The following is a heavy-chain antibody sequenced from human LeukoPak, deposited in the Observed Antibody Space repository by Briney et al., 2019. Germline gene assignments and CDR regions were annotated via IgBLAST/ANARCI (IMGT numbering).Heavy chain of an antibody. CDR2: ISGSGGST. D-gene: IGHD5-24*01. CDR3: AKREMATYVPNYFDY. V-gene: IGHV3-23*01. CDR1: GFTFSGYA. J-gene: IGHJ4*02. Sequence: GGSLRLSCAASGFTFSGYATSWVRQAPGKGLEWVSAISGSGGSTYYADSVKGRFTISRDNSKNTLYLQMNSLRAEDTAVYYCAKREMATYVPNYFDYWGQGTLVTVSS.